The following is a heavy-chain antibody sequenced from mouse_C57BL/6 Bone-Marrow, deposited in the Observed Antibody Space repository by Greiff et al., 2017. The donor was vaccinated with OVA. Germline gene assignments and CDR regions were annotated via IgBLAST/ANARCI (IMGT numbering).Heavy chain of an antibody. CDR2: INPSTGGT. CDR1: GYSFTGYY. CDR3: ARVPYYSNPNWYFDV. Sequence: EVQLQQSGPELVKPGASVKISCKASGYSFTGYYMNWVKQSPEKSLEWIGEINPSTGGTTYNQKFKAKATLTVDKSSSTAYMQLKSLTSEDSAVYYCARVPYYSNPNWYFDVWGTGTTVTVSS. J-gene: IGHJ1*03. D-gene: IGHD2-5*01. V-gene: IGHV1-42*01.